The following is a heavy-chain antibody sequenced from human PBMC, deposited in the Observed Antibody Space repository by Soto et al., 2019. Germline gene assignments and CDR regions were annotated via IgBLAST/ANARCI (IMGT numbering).Heavy chain of an antibody. J-gene: IGHJ6*04. D-gene: IGHD6-13*01. CDR1: GGTFSSYA. V-gene: IGHV1-69*01. CDR3: ASPGGCIAAAGIFFGTITYCYGNDV. CDR2: IIAIFGTA. Sequence: QVQPVQSGAEMKKPGSSVKVSCKASGGTFSSYAISWVRQAPGQGLEWMGGIIAIFGTANYAEKFQIRVTITGYESTSTSYMDLSSLRSEDTAVYYGASPGGCIAAAGIFFGTITYCYGNDVWGKGTTVTVSS.